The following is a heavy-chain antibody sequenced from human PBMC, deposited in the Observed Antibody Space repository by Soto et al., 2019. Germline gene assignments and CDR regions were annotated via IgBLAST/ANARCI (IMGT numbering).Heavy chain of an antibody. Sequence: PGGSLRLSCAASGLTFSSFWMSWVRQAPGNGPEWVASVNQDGSNKQYVDSVKGRFTISRDNAENSLYLQMNSLRAEDTAVYYCARDYRADWGPGTLVTVSS. CDR1: GLTFSSFW. J-gene: IGHJ4*02. CDR3: ARDYRAD. D-gene: IGHD1-26*01. CDR2: VNQDGSNK. V-gene: IGHV3-7*01.